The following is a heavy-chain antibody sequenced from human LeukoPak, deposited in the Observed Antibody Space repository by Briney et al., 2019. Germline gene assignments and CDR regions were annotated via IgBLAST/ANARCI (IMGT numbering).Heavy chain of an antibody. Sequence: QPGGSLRLSCAAPGFTFSSYAMSWVRQAPGKGLEWVSAISGSGGSTYYADSVKGRFTISRDDSKNTLYLQMNSLKTEDTAVYYCTTEPPMDFFAVLPAWGQGTLVTVSS. D-gene: IGHD2-2*01. J-gene: IGHJ5*02. CDR2: ISGSGGST. CDR1: GFTFSSYA. CDR3: TTEPPMDFFAVLPA. V-gene: IGHV3-23*01.